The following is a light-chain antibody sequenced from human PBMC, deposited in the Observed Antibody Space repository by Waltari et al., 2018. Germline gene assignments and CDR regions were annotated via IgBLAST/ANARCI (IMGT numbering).Light chain of an antibody. CDR3: QRYSGYPPT. CDR2: KAS. Sequence: DIQMTQPPSTLSASVGDRLTITCRASQSMNTWLAWYQQKPGKAPKLLISKASSLQIEVPARFSGSGFGTEFTLTISSLQPDDSATYYCQRYSGYPPTFGGGTKVEIK. V-gene: IGKV1-5*03. J-gene: IGKJ4*01. CDR1: QSMNTW.